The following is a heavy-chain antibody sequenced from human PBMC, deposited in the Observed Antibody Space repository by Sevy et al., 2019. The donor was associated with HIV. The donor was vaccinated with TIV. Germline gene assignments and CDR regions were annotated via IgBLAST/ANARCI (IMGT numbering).Heavy chain of an antibody. D-gene: IGHD3-10*01. CDR2: ITTSTTTI. CDR3: ASDLGDYYGSQI. CDR1: GFTFSGYT. V-gene: IGHV3-48*02. J-gene: IGHJ4*02. Sequence: GGSLRLSCAASGFTFSGYTMNWVRQAPGRGLEWVSSITTSTTTIYYADSVKGRFTISRDNAKNSLYLQMNSLRDEDTAVYYCASDLGDYYGSQIWGQGTLVTVSS.